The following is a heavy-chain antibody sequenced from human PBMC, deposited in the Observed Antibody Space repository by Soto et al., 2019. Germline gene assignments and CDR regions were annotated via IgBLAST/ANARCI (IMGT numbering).Heavy chain of an antibody. D-gene: IGHD1-26*01. CDR2: ISYDGSNK. Sequence: GGSLRLSCAASGFTFSSYGMHWVRQAPGKGLEWVAVISYDGSNKYYADSVKGRFTISRDNSKNALYLQMNSLRAEDTAVYYCAKLRREDPFDYWGQGTLVTVSS. CDR1: GFTFSSYG. V-gene: IGHV3-30*18. J-gene: IGHJ4*02. CDR3: AKLRREDPFDY.